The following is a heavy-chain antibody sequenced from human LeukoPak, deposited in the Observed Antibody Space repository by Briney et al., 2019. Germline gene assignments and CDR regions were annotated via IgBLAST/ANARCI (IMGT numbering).Heavy chain of an antibody. CDR1: GGSISSSSYW. CDR2: IFYSGST. Sequence: SETLSLTCTVSGGSISSSSYWWGWIRQPPGKGLEWIGSIFYSGSTYYNPSLKSRVTISVDTSKNQFSLKLSSVTAADTAVYYCARGRKKTGFDYWGQGTLVTVSS. CDR3: ARGRKKTGFDY. V-gene: IGHV4-39*01. J-gene: IGHJ4*02.